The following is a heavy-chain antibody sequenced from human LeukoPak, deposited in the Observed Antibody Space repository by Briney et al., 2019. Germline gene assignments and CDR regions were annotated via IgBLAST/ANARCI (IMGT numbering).Heavy chain of an antibody. CDR2: INPNSGGT. D-gene: IGHD6-19*01. CDR3: AYAHSSGPYYYYMDV. Sequence: GASVKVSCKASGYTFTGYYMHWVRQAPGQGLEWMGWINPNSGGTNYAQKFQGRVTMTRDTSISTAYMELSRLRSDDTAVYYCAYAHSSGPYYYYMDVWGKGTTVTVSS. V-gene: IGHV1-2*02. J-gene: IGHJ6*03. CDR1: GYTFTGYY.